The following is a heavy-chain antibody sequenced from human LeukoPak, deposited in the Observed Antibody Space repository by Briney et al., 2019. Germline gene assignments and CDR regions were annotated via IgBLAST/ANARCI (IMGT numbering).Heavy chain of an antibody. Sequence: QSGGSLRLSCAASGFTFSSYAMSWVRQAPGKGLEWVSAISGSGGSTYYADSVKGRFTISRDNSKNTLYLQMNSLRAEDTAVYYCAKETVEDVWQLYYFDYWGQGTLVAVSS. V-gene: IGHV3-23*01. J-gene: IGHJ4*02. CDR3: AKETVEDVWQLYYFDY. CDR1: GFTFSSYA. CDR2: ISGSGGST. D-gene: IGHD3-16*01.